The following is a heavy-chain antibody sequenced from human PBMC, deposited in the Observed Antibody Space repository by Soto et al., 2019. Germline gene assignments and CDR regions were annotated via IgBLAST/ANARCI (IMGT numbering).Heavy chain of an antibody. V-gene: IGHV1-69*08. Sequence: QVQLVQSGAEVKKPGSSVRVSCKASGTIFSSYTISWVRQAPGPGLEWMGRIIPILGETNSAQKFQDRVTLPEDKSPNSCYLVLYSLRFEEAAVYCCSRGLGGRMDVGGQGTTVTVSS. CDR2: IIPILGET. CDR3: SRGLGGRMDV. J-gene: IGHJ6*01. D-gene: IGHD3-16*01. CDR1: GTIFSSYT.